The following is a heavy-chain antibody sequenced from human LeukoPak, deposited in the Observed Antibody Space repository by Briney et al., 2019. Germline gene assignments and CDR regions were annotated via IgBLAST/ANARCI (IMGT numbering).Heavy chain of an antibody. J-gene: IGHJ4*02. CDR3: ARVMITTTFYFDY. CDR1: GASVSSGSYH. Sequence: SETLSLTCTVSGASVSSGSYHWSWIRQAPGKGLEWIGYMYYSGRTNYNPTLKSRVTISVDTSKNLFSLNLSSVTAADTAVYYCARVMITTTFYFDYWGQGTLVTVSS. D-gene: IGHD1-14*01. CDR2: MYYSGRT. V-gene: IGHV4-61*01.